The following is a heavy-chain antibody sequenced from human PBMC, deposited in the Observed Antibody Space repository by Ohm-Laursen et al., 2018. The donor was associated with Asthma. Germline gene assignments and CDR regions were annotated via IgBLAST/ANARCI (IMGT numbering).Heavy chain of an antibody. V-gene: IGHV4-34*01. CDR2: INHSGST. CDR3: ARASDYYGFDY. D-gene: IGHD3-10*01. J-gene: IGHJ4*02. CDR1: GGSFSGYY. Sequence: PSETLSLTCAVYGGSFSGYYWSWIRQPPGKGLEWIGEINHSGSTNYNPSLKSRVTISVDTSKNQFSLKLSSVTAADTAVYYCARASDYYGFDYWGQGTLVTVSS.